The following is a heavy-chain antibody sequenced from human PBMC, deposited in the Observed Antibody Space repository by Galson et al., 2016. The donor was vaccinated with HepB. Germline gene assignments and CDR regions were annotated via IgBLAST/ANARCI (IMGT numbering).Heavy chain of an antibody. CDR3: ARGGGYYYFDY. V-gene: IGHV3-23*01. D-gene: IGHD2-21*01. CDR2: ISGSGGRT. Sequence: GLEWVAAISGSGGRTSYEDSVKGRFTISRDNAKNTLYLQMNSLRAEDTAVYYCARGGGYYYFDYWGKGNLVTVSP. J-gene: IGHJ4*02.